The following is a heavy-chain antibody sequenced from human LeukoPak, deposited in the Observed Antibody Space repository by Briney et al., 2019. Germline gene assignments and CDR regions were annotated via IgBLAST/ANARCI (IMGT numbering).Heavy chain of an antibody. Sequence: GGSLRLSCAASGFTFSSYSMNWVRQAPGKGLEWVSYISSSSSTIYYADSVKGRFTISRDNAKNSLYLQMNSLRAEDTAVYYCARDVQLWRGTFWFDPWGQGTLVTVSS. V-gene: IGHV3-48*01. CDR3: ARDVQLWRGTFWFDP. CDR2: ISSSSSTI. CDR1: GFTFSSYS. J-gene: IGHJ5*02. D-gene: IGHD5-18*01.